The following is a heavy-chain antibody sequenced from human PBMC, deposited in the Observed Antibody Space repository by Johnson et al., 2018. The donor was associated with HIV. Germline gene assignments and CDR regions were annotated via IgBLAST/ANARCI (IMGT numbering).Heavy chain of an antibody. CDR1: GFIFSRFW. D-gene: IGHD4-23*01. CDR3: ANLGDYSGINGFDI. CDR2: IYSGGGT. Sequence: VQLVESGGGLVQPGGSVRVSCVASGFIFSRFWMSWVRQAPGKGLECVSVIYSGGGTYYADSVKGRFTISRDNSKNTVYLHMNSLRPEDTAVDYCANLGDYSGINGFDIWGQGTMVTVSS. J-gene: IGHJ3*02. V-gene: IGHV3-66*02.